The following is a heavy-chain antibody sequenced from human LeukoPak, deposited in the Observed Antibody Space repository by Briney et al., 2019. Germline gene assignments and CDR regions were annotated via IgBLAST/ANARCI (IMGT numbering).Heavy chain of an antibody. CDR3: ASISRYYYYMDV. CDR2: IYTSGST. J-gene: IGHJ6*03. V-gene: IGHV4-39*07. CDR1: GGSISSSSYY. Sequence: SETLSLTCTVSGGSISSSSYYWGWIRQPPGKGLEWIGRIYTSGSTNYNPSLKSRVTISVDTSKNQFSLKLSSVTAADTAVYYCASISRYYYYMDVWGKGTTVTVSS.